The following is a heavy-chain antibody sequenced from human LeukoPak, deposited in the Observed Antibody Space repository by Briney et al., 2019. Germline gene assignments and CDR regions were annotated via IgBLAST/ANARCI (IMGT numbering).Heavy chain of an antibody. D-gene: IGHD2-2*03. CDR1: GYSISSGYY. J-gene: IGHJ3*02. CDR2: IYHSGST. Sequence: SEPLSLTCSVCGYSISSGYYWGWIRQPPGKGLEWIGSIYHSGSTYYNPSLKSRVTISVDTSKNQFSLKLSSVTAADTAVYYCARDGFGAFDIWGQGTMVTVSS. CDR3: ARDGFGAFDI. V-gene: IGHV4-38-2*02.